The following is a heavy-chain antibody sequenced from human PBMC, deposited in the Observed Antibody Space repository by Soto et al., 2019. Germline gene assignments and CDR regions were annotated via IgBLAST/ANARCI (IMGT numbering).Heavy chain of an antibody. Sequence: QVQLVQSGAEEKKPGASVKVSCKASGYTFTSYAMHWVRQAPGQRLEWMGWINAGNGTTKYSQKFQGRVTITRDTSASTAYMELSSLRSEDTAVYYCASSGSYWGIDYWGQGTLVTVSS. J-gene: IGHJ4*02. CDR2: INAGNGTT. D-gene: IGHD1-26*01. CDR1: GYTFTSYA. V-gene: IGHV1-3*05. CDR3: ASSGSYWGIDY.